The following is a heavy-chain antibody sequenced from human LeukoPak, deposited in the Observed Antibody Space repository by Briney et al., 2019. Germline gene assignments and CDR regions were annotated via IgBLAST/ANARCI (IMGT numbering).Heavy chain of an antibody. CDR2: ISAYNGNT. J-gene: IGHJ3*02. V-gene: IGHV1-18*01. CDR3: ARDLSSGSYRDAFDI. CDR1: GYTFTSYG. D-gene: IGHD1-26*01. Sequence: ASVKVSCEASGYTFTSYGISWVRQAPGQGLEWMGWISAYNGNTNYAQKLQGRVTMTTDTSTSTAYMELRSLRSDDTAVYYCARDLSSGSYRDAFDIWGQGTMVTVSS.